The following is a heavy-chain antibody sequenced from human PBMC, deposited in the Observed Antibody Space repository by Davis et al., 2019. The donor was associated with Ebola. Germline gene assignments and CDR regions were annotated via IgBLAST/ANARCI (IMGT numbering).Heavy chain of an antibody. CDR3: ASLRRTITGMDDAFDI. Sequence: GESLKISCKGSGYSFTKYWIVWVRQMPGKGLEWMGIIYTGYSDTRYSPSFRGQVTISADKSIKTAFLQWSSLKASDTALYYCASLRRTITGMDDAFDIWGQGTMVTVSS. CDR1: GYSFTKYW. J-gene: IGHJ3*02. V-gene: IGHV5-51*01. CDR2: IYTGYSDT. D-gene: IGHD2-8*02.